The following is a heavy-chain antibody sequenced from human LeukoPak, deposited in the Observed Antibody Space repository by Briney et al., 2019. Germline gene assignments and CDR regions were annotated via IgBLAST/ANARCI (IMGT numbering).Heavy chain of an antibody. CDR3: ARHLDY. Sequence: PSETLSLTCAVYGGSFSGYYWSWIRQPPGKGLEWIGYIYYSGSTNYNPSLKSRVTISVDTSKNQFSLKLNSVTAADTAVYYCARHLDYWGQGTLVTVSS. CDR2: IYYSGST. J-gene: IGHJ4*02. V-gene: IGHV4-59*08. CDR1: GGSFSGYY.